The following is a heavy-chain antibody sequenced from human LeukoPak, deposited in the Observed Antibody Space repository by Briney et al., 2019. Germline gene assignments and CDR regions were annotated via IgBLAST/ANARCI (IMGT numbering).Heavy chain of an antibody. CDR3: ARVGSSWHFDY. CDR1: GFTFSSYA. D-gene: IGHD6-13*01. CDR2: ISYDGSNK. V-gene: IGHV3-30-3*01. J-gene: IGHJ4*02. Sequence: QSGGSLRLSCAASGFTFSSYAMHWVRQAPGKGLEWVAVISYDGSNKYYADSVKGRFTISRDNSKNTLYLQMNSLRAEDTAVYYCARVGSSWHFDYWGQGTLVTVSS.